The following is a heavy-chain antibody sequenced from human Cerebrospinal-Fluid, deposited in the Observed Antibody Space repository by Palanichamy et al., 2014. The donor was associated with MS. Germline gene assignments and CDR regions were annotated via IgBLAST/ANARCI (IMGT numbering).Heavy chain of an antibody. Sequence: EVQLVESGEGLVSRGGSLRLSCAASGFTFSQYSMNWVRLAPGKGLEWVSSISRSSGHAYYADSVRGRLTISRDNAKNSVYLQMNDVRAEDTAIYYCAREYYYGSGTYYRGISYYYDGMDVWGQGTTVTVSS. CDR3: AREYYYGSGTYYRGISYYYDGMDV. CDR1: GFTFSQYS. CDR2: ISRSSGHA. V-gene: IGHV3-21*06. J-gene: IGHJ6*02. D-gene: IGHD3-10*01.